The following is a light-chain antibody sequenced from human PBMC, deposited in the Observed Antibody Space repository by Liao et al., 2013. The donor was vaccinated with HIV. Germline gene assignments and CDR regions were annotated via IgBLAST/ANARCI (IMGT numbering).Light chain of an antibody. CDR1: KLGDKY. V-gene: IGLV3-1*01. CDR3: QTWDSNTAV. Sequence: SYELTQPPSVSVSPGQTASITCSGDKLGDKYACWYQQKPGQSPILVIYQDSKRPSGIPERFSGSNSGNTATLTISGTQTMDEADYYCQTWDSNTAVFGGGTKLAVL. CDR2: QDS. J-gene: IGLJ3*02.